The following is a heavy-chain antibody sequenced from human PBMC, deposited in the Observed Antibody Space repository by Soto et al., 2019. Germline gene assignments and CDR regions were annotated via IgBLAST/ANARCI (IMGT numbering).Heavy chain of an antibody. Sequence: PSETLSLTCAVSGGSISSSNWWSWVRQPPGKGLEWIGEIYHSGSTNYNPSLKSRVTISVDKSKNQFSLKLSSVTAADTAVYYCARLYYYDSSGYYYWGQGTLVNVSS. J-gene: IGHJ4*02. CDR2: IYHSGST. CDR1: GGSISSSNW. D-gene: IGHD3-22*01. V-gene: IGHV4-4*02. CDR3: ARLYYYDSSGYYY.